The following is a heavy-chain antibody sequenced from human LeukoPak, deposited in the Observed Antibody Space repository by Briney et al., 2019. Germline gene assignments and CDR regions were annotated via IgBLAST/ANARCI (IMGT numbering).Heavy chain of an antibody. CDR1: GGSISSSSYY. D-gene: IGHD3-22*01. J-gene: IGHJ3*02. V-gene: IGHV4-39*01. CDR3: ARTYYYENSGPADAFDM. Sequence: SETLSLTCTVSGGSISSSSYYWGWIRQPPGKGLEWIGRIYASGSTNYNPSLKSRVTISIDTSKTQLSLKLSSVTAADTAVYYCARTYYYENSGPADAFDMWGQGTMVTVSS. CDR2: IYASGST.